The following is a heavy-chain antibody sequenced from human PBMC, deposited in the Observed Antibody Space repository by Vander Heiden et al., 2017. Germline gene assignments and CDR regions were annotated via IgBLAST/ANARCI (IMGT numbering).Heavy chain of an antibody. Sequence: QVQLQQWRAGLLKPSETLSLTCAVYGGSFSGYYWSWIRQPPGKGLEWIGEINHSGSTNYNPSLKSRVTISVDTSKNQFSLKLSSVTAADTAVYYCARGEDDSLDYWGQGTLVTVSS. CDR1: GGSFSGYY. J-gene: IGHJ4*02. V-gene: IGHV4-34*01. CDR3: ARGEDDSLDY. CDR2: INHSGST. D-gene: IGHD2-15*01.